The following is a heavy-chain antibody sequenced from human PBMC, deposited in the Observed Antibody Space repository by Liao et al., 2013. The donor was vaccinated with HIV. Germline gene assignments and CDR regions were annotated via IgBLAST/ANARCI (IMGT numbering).Heavy chain of an antibody. CDR2: VHSSGSA. CDR3: AKGALRSPTGASFDF. J-gene: IGHJ4*02. V-gene: IGHV4-4*07. D-gene: IGHD1-1*01. CDR1: SGSINTYY. Sequence: QVQLQESGPGLVKPSETLSLTCSVSSGSINTYYWNWIRQPAGKGLEWIGRVHSSGSANYSPSLRSRATISVDTSQNQFSLILTSVSAADTAIYYCAKGALRSPTGASFDFWGQGTLVTVSS.